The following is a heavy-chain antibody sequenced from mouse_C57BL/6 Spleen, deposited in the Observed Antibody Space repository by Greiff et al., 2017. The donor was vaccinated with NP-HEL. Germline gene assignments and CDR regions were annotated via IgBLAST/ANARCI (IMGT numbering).Heavy chain of an antibody. J-gene: IGHJ3*01. D-gene: IGHD1-1*01. V-gene: IGHV1-64*01. CDR3: ARLNYGSSYGDFAY. CDR2: SHPNSGSP. Sequence: QVHVKQPGAELVKPGASVKLSCKASGYTFTSYWMHWVKQRHGQGLEWIGMSHPNSGSPNYNEKFKSKATLTVDKSSSTAYMQLSSLTSEDPAVYYCARLNYGSSYGDFAYWGQGTLVTVSA. CDR1: GYTFTSYW.